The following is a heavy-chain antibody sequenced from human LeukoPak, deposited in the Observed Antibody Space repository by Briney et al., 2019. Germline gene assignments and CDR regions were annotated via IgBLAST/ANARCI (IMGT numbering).Heavy chain of an antibody. D-gene: IGHD2-15*01. CDR3: ATSAGVVVVAAYFDY. CDR2: IIPILGIA. J-gene: IGHJ4*02. Sequence: SVKVSCKASGGTFSSYTISWVRQAPGQGLKWMGRIIPILGIANYAQKFQGRVTITADKSTSTAYMELSSLRSEDTAVYYCATSAGVVVVAAYFDYWGQGTLVTVSS. CDR1: GGTFSSYT. V-gene: IGHV1-69*02.